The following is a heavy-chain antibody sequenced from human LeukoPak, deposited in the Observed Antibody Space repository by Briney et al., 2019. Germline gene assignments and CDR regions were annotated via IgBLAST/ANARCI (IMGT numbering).Heavy chain of an antibody. J-gene: IGHJ5*02. D-gene: IGHD3-22*01. CDR2: MYYSGNT. Sequence: SETLSLTCTVSGGSISGYYLSWIRQPPGKGLEWIGYMYYSGNTNYNPSLKSRVTISVDTSKNQFSLKLSSVTAADTAVYFCARGTYYYDSSNREDWFDPWGQGTLVTVSS. V-gene: IGHV4-59*01. CDR3: ARGTYYYDSSNREDWFDP. CDR1: GGSISGYY.